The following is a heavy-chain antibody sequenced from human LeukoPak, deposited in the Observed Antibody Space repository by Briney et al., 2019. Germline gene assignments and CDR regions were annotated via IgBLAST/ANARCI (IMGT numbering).Heavy chain of an antibody. CDR1: GGSFSGYY. D-gene: IGHD1-14*01. CDR2: INHSVST. V-gene: IGHV4-34*01. CDR3: ARGYPERRYFDY. Sequence: SETLSLTSAVYGGSFSGYYWSWIPQPPGKGLEWIGEINHSVSTNYNPSLKSRVTISVDTSKNQISLKLSSVTAADTAVYYCARGYPERRYFDYWGQGTLVTVSS. J-gene: IGHJ4*02.